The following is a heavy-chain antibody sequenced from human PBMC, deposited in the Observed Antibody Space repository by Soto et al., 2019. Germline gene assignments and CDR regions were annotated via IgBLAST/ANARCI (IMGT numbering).Heavy chain of an antibody. D-gene: IGHD3-10*01. V-gene: IGHV3-30*18. CDR2: ISYDGSNK. J-gene: IGHJ3*02. CDR3: AKGVNGDDAFDI. CDR1: GFTFSSYC. Sequence: QVQLVESGGGVVQPGRSLRLSCVASGFTFSSYCMHWVRQAPGKGLEWVAVISYDGSNKYYADSVKGRFTISRDNSKNTLYLQMNSLRAEDTAVYYCAKGVNGDDAFDIWGQGTMVTVSS.